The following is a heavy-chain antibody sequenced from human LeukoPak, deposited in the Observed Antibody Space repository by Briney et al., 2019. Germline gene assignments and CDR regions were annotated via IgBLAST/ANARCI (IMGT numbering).Heavy chain of an antibody. V-gene: IGHV4-59*01. CDR3: ARVTHSGYSYGFAFDI. D-gene: IGHD5-18*01. J-gene: IGHJ3*02. Sequence: PSETLSLTCAVYGGSFSGYYWSWIRQPPGKGLEWIGYIYYSGSTNYNPSLKSRVTISVDTSKNQFSLKLSSVTAADTAVYYCARVTHSGYSYGFAFDIWGQGTMVTVSS. CDR2: IYYSGST. CDR1: GGSFSGYY.